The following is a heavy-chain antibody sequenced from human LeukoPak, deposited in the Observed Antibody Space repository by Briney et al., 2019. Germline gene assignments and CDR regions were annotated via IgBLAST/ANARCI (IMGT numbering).Heavy chain of an antibody. CDR2: INSDGSRT. CDR1: GFTFSSYW. V-gene: IGHV3-74*01. Sequence: GGSLRLSCAASGFTFSSYWMHWVRQAPGKGLVWVSRINSDGSRTSYADSVKGRFTISRDNAKNTLNLQMNSLRAEDTAVYYCARISSGWYSDYWGQGTLVTDSA. J-gene: IGHJ4*02. D-gene: IGHD6-19*01. CDR3: ARISSGWYSDY.